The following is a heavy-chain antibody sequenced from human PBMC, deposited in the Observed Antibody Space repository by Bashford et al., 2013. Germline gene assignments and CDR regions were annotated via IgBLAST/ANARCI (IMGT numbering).Heavy chain of an antibody. V-gene: IGHV4-31*03. Sequence: SETLSLTCTVSGDSITSGAYYWSWIRQHPGKGLEWIGYIYYRGTTYYNPSXKSRLTISIDTSKNQFSLRLSSVTAADTAVYYCAREKGSSSGNWFDSWGRDPGH. CDR3: AREKGSSSGNWFDS. D-gene: IGHD6-6*01. J-gene: IGHJ5*01. CDR2: IYYRGTT. CDR1: GDSITSGAYY.